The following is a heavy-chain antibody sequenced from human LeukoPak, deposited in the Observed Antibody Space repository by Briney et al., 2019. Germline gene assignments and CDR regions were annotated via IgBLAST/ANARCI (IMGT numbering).Heavy chain of an antibody. CDR1: GKTLSDLS. V-gene: IGHV1-24*01. J-gene: IGHJ6*03. D-gene: IGHD2-15*01. CDR3: ARGSASQRGFRYYYYYMDV. Sequence: GASVKVSCKVSGKTLSDLSIHWLRQPPGKGLEWLGGSDPEDGERIYAQMFQGRVTMTEDTSIDTAYMELSSLRSEDTAVYYCARGSASQRGFRYYYYYMDVWGKGTTVTVSS. CDR2: SDPEDGER.